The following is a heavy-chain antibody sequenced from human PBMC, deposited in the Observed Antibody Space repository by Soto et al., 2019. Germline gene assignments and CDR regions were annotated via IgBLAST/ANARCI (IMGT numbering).Heavy chain of an antibody. J-gene: IGHJ5*02. CDR1: GGSFSGYY. Sequence: SETLSLSCAVYGGSFSGYYWSWIRQPPGKGLEWIGEINHSGSTNYNPSLKSRVTISVDASKNQFSLKLSSVTAADTAVYYCARAGRIAARRHWFDPWGQGTLVTVSS. CDR2: INHSGST. D-gene: IGHD6-6*01. V-gene: IGHV4-34*01. CDR3: ARAGRIAARRHWFDP.